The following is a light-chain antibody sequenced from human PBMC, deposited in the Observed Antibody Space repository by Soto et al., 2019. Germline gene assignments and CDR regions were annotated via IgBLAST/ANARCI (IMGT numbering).Light chain of an antibody. CDR2: KTS. CDR3: QQYHSYPHT. CDR1: QSISAW. Sequence: DIQMTQSPSTLSASVGERVTITCRASQSISAWLAWYQQKPGKAPKLLIYKTSNVESGVPSRFTGSGSGTEFTLTISSLQPDDSATYYCQQYHSYPHTFGQGTRLEIK. J-gene: IGKJ5*01. V-gene: IGKV1-5*03.